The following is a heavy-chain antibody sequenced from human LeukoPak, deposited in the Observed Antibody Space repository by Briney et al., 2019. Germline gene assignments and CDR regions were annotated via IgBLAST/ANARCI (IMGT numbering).Heavy chain of an antibody. J-gene: IGHJ6*02. CDR1: GFSVSNTY. D-gene: IGHD6-6*01. V-gene: IGHV3-53*04. CDR2: IYSGDSGVST. Sequence: PGGSLRLSCAASGFSVSNTYMSWVRQAPGKGLEWVSVIYSGDSGVSTYYADSVTGRFTISRHNSKSPLYLQMITLRAEDTAVYFCARSAARLRYYYAMDVWGQGTTVTVCS. CDR3: ARSAARLRYYYAMDV.